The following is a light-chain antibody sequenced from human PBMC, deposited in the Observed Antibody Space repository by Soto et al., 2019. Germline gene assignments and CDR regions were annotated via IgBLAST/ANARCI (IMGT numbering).Light chain of an antibody. Sequence: TQSPATLSVTPGERATLSCRASQSVTSNLAWYQQKRGQAPRLLIYDASSRATGIPDRFSGSGSGTDFTLTISRLEPEDFAVYYCQHYGSSPRRCGQGTMV. CDR2: DAS. J-gene: IGKJ1*01. CDR3: QHYGSSPRR. CDR1: QSVTSN. V-gene: IGKV3-20*01.